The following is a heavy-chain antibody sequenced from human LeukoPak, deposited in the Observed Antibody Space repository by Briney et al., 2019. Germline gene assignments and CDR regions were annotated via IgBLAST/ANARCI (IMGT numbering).Heavy chain of an antibody. D-gene: IGHD3-16*01. V-gene: IGHV4-34*01. CDR2: INHSGST. CDR1: GGSFSGYY. J-gene: IGHJ4*02. Sequence: SETLSLTCAVYGGSFSGYYWSWIRQPPGKGLEWIGEINHSGSTNYNPSLKSRVTISVDTSKNQFSLKLSSVTAADTAVYYCARENYDYVWGRSFDYWGQGTLVTVSS. CDR3: ARENYDYVWGRSFDY.